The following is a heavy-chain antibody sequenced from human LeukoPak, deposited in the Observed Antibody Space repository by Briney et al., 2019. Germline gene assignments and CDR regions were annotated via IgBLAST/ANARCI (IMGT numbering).Heavy chain of an antibody. V-gene: IGHV3-53*01. CDR2: IYSGGST. J-gene: IGHJ4*02. CDR1: GFTVSSNY. CDR3: ARVTMVRGCDY. D-gene: IGHD3-10*01. Sequence: GGSLRLSCAASGFTVSSNYMSWVRQAPGKGLEWVSVIYSGGSTYYADSVKGRFTISRDNSKDTLYLQMNSLRAEDTAVYYCARVTMVRGCDYWGQGTLVTVSS.